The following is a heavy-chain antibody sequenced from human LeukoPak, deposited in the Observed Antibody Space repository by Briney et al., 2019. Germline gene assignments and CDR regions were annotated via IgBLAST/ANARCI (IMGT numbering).Heavy chain of an antibody. CDR1: GGSLSGSY. CDR3: ARGSSLYGY. V-gene: IGHV4-59*01. CDR2: VFYTGSF. Sequence: PSETLSLTCTVSGGSLSGSYWSWIRQFPGKGLEWIGFVFYTGSFNYNPSLKSRVRISVDTSRNQFSLKLSSVTAADTAVYYCARGSSLYGYWGQGTLVTVSS. J-gene: IGHJ4*02. D-gene: IGHD6-13*01.